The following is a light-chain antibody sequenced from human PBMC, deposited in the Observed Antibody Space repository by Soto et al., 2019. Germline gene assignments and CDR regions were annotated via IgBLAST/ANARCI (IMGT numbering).Light chain of an antibody. Sequence: DIQMTQSPSSLSASLGDRLTVTCRTSQSIYKYLNWYQQKPGKAPMLVVYKTSTLQSGVPSRFSGSRSGTDFTLTISSLQPEDFATYYCQQSYNNPRTFGQGTKVDIK. CDR1: QSIYKY. CDR2: KTS. V-gene: IGKV1-39*01. CDR3: QQSYNNPRT. J-gene: IGKJ1*01.